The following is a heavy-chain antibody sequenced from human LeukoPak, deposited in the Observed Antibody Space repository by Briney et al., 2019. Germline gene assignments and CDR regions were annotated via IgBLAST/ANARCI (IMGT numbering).Heavy chain of an antibody. J-gene: IGHJ4*02. CDR2: INHSGST. D-gene: IGHD4-11*01. Sequence: SETLSLTCAVYGGSFSGYYWSWIRQPPGKGLEWIGEINHSGSTNYNPSLKSRVTISVDTSKNQFSLKLSSVTAADTAVYYCARHGGHYSNYLATDYWGQGTLVTVSS. CDR1: GGSFSGYY. CDR3: ARHGGHYSNYLATDY. V-gene: IGHV4-34*01.